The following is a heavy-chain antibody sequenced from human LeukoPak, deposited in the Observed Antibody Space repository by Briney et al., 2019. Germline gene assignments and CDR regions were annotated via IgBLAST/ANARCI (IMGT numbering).Heavy chain of an antibody. V-gene: IGHV3-21*01. D-gene: IGHD3-22*01. CDR3: ARDSHYYDSREDFDY. Sequence: GGSLRLSCAASGFTFSSYSMTWVRQAPGKGLEWVSSISSSSSYIYYADSVKGRFTISRDNAKNSLYLQMNSLRAEDTAVYYCARDSHYYDSREDFDYWGQGTLVTVSS. CDR1: GFTFSSYS. J-gene: IGHJ4*02. CDR2: ISSSSSYI.